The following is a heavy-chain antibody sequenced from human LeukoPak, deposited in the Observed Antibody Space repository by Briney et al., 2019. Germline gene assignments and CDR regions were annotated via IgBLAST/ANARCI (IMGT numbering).Heavy chain of an antibody. D-gene: IGHD1-1*01. J-gene: IGHJ4*02. Sequence: ASVKVSCKASGYTLTSYGISWVRQAPGQGLEWMGWISAYNGNTNYAQKLRGRVTMTTDTSTSTAYMELRSLRSDDTAVYYCARSSGTWDLFDYWGQGTLVTVSS. V-gene: IGHV1-18*01. CDR3: ARSSGTWDLFDY. CDR1: GYTLTSYG. CDR2: ISAYNGNT.